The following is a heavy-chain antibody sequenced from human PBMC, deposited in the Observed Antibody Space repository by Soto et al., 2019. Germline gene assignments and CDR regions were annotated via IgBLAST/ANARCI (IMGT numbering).Heavy chain of an antibody. D-gene: IGHD3-10*01. J-gene: IGHJ4*02. CDR1: GGSISSGGYY. CDR3: ARDSVRDGFDY. Sequence: QVQLQESGPGLVKPSQTLSLTCTVSGGSISSGGYYWSWIRQHPGKGLEWIGYIYYSGSTYYNPSLKSXDTXSXATSKNQCSLKLSSVTAADTAVYYCARDSVRDGFDYWGQGTLVTVSS. V-gene: IGHV4-31*03. CDR2: IYYSGST.